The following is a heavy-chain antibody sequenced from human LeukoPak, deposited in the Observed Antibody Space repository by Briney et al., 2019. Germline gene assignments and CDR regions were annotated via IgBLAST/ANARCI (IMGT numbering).Heavy chain of an antibody. CDR2: INHSGST. CDR3: ARVGYNWNDGVLDY. CDR1: GGSFSGYY. D-gene: IGHD1-20*01. V-gene: IGHV4-34*01. J-gene: IGHJ4*02. Sequence: PSETLSLTCAVYGGSFSGYYWSWICQPPGKGLEWIGEINHSGSTNYNPSLKSRVTISVDTSKNQFSLKLSSVTAADTAVYYCARVGYNWNDGVLDYWGQGTLVTVSS.